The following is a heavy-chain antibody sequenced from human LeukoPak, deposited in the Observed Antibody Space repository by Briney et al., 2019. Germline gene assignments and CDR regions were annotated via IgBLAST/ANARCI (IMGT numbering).Heavy chain of an antibody. CDR3: TTYYDFWSGYCEYFQH. CDR2: IKSKTDGGTT. CDR1: GFTFSNAW. V-gene: IGHV3-15*01. D-gene: IGHD3-3*01. Sequence: GGSLRLSCAASGFTFSNAWMSWVRQAPGKGLEWVGRIKSKTDGGTTDYAAPVKGRFTISRDDSKNTLYLQMNSLKNEDTAVYYCTTYYDFWSGYCEYFQHWGQGTLVTVSS. J-gene: IGHJ1*01.